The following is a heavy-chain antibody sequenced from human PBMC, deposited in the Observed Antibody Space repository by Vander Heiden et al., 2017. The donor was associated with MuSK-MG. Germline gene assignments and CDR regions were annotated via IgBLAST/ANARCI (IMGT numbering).Heavy chain of an antibody. J-gene: IGHJ2*01. CDR3: ARHDGSGKWYCDL. Sequence: EVQLLESGGGLIQPGGSLRLSCAASGFTYSSYAMTWGRQAPGKGLEWVSSLSASGTSTYYADSVKGRLTSSRDNSKNTLSLKMNSPRAEDTAAYYCARHDGSGKWYCDLWGRGTLVTVAS. CDR1: GFTYSSYA. CDR2: LSASGTST. D-gene: IGHD3-10*01. V-gene: IGHV3-23*01.